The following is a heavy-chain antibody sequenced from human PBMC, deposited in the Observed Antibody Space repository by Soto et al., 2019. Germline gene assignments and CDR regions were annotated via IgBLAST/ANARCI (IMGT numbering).Heavy chain of an antibody. CDR3: ASRSSGWYFDY. Sequence: EVQLLESGGGLVQPGGSLRLSCAASGFTFSSYAMNWVRQAPGKGLEWVSVISGSGGSTYYADSVKGRFTISRDNSKNTRYLQRNSLRAEDTAVYYCASRSSGWYFDYWGQGTLVTVSS. J-gene: IGHJ4*02. CDR1: GFTFSSYA. D-gene: IGHD6-19*01. V-gene: IGHV3-23*01. CDR2: ISGSGGST.